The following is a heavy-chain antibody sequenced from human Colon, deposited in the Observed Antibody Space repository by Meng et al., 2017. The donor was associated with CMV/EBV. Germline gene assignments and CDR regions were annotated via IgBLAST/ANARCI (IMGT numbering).Heavy chain of an antibody. V-gene: IGHV3-23*01. CDR1: GFTFNTFD. D-gene: IGHD5-18*01. J-gene: IGHJ5*02. Sequence: GESLKISCAASGFTFNTFDMTWVRQAPGEGLEWVSGLLGRTNNAYYAESVKGRFTISRDNSKNTLYLQMSSLRVEDTAIYYCARGGKQLWLWGWFDPWGQGTLVTVSS. CDR3: ARGGKQLWLWGWFDP. CDR2: LLGRTNNA.